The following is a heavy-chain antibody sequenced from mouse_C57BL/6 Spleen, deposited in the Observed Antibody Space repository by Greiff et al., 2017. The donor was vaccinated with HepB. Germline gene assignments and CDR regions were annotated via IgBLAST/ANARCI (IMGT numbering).Heavy chain of an antibody. Sequence: QVQLKESGAELVKPGASVKMSCKASGYTFTSYWITWVKQRPGQGLEWIGDIYPGSGSTNYNEKFKSKATLTVDTSSSTAYMQLSSLTSEDSAVYYCARYGYDWYFDVWGTGTTVTVSS. CDR1: GYTFTSYW. CDR3: ARYGYDWYFDV. CDR2: IYPGSGST. J-gene: IGHJ1*03. V-gene: IGHV1-55*01. D-gene: IGHD2-2*01.